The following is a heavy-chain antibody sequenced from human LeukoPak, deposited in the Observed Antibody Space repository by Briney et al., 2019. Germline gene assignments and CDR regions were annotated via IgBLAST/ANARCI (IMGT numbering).Heavy chain of an antibody. CDR1: GFTFSRNS. CDR2: ISSSSSYI. CDR3: ARGQHRVTYSDDAFDI. J-gene: IGHJ3*02. Sequence: GGSLRLSCAASGFTFSRNSMNWVRQAPGKGLEWVSSISSSSSYIYYADSVKGRFTISRDNARNSVYLHMNSLRAEDTAVYYCARGQHRVTYSDDAFDIWGQGTMVTVSS. D-gene: IGHD4-11*01. V-gene: IGHV3-21*01.